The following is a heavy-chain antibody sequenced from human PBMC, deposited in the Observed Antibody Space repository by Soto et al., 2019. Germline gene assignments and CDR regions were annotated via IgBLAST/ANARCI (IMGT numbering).Heavy chain of an antibody. V-gene: IGHV3-30*03. CDR2: ISYDGSNK. D-gene: IGHD3-10*02. J-gene: IGHJ4*02. Sequence: PGGSLILSCAASGFTFSSYGMHWVRQAPGEGLEWVAVISYDGSNKYYADSVKGRFTISRDNAKNTLYLQMNSLRAEDTALYYCGRGGRGGHYYVDYWGQGTLVTVSS. CDR1: GFTFSSYG. CDR3: GRGGRGGHYYVDY.